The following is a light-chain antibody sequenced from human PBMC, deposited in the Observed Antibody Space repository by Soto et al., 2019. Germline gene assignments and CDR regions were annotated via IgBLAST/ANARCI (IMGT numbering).Light chain of an antibody. V-gene: IGLV2-23*02. CDR2: EIS. CDR1: SSDVGGYNL. J-gene: IGLJ2*01. CDR3: CAYAVSSTVV. Sequence: QSVLTQPPSVSGSPGQWITISCTGTSSDVGGYNLVSWYQQHPGKAPKLMIYEISNRPSGVPNRFSGSKSGNTASLTISGVQAEDESYYYRCAYAVSSTVVFGGGTKVTVL.